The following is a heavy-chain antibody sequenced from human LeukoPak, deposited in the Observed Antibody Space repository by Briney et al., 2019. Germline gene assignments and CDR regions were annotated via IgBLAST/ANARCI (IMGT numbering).Heavy chain of an antibody. J-gene: IGHJ5*02. Sequence: PGGSLRLSCAASGFTFSRYWMHWVRQAPGKGLVWVSRINSDGSSTSYADSVKGRFTISRDNAKNTLYLQMNSLRAEDTAVYYCARGNYYGSGSYYKSRAYWFDPWGQGTLVTVSS. CDR1: GFTFSRYW. V-gene: IGHV3-74*01. CDR2: INSDGSST. D-gene: IGHD3-10*01. CDR3: ARGNYYGSGSYYKSRAYWFDP.